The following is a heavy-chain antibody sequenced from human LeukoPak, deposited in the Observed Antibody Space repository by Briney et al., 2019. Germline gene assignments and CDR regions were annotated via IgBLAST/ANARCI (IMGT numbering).Heavy chain of an antibody. D-gene: IGHD6-13*01. Sequence: GGSLRLSCAASGFTFSSYGMHWVRQAPGKGLEWVSIIYSGGSTYYADSVKGRFTISRDNSKNTLYLQMNSLRAEDTAVYYCARGPLYSSSVYYFDYWGQGTLVTVSS. J-gene: IGHJ4*02. V-gene: IGHV3-53*01. CDR2: IYSGGST. CDR3: ARGPLYSSSVYYFDY. CDR1: GFTFSSYG.